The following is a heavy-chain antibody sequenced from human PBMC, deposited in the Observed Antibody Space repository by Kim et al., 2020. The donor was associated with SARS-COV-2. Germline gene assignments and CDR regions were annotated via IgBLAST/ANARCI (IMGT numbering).Heavy chain of an antibody. V-gene: IGHV4-4*02. J-gene: IGHJ5*02. CDR3: ARDRSPLIERGWFDP. D-gene: IGHD3-22*01. Sequence: SETLSLTCAVSGGSISSSNWWSWVRQPPGKGLEWIGEIYHSGSTNYNPSLKSRVTISVDKSKNQFTLKLSSVTAADTAVYYCARDRSPLIERGWFDPWGQGTLVTVSS. CDR2: IYHSGST. CDR1: GGSISSSNW.